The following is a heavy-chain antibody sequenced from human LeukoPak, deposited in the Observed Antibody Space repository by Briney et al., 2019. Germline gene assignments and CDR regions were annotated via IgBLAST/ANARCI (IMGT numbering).Heavy chain of an antibody. D-gene: IGHD3-9*01. CDR2: ISAYNGNT. CDR1: GYTFTSYG. J-gene: IGHJ5*02. V-gene: IGHV1-18*01. Sequence: ASVTVSCKASGYTFTSYGISWVRQAPGQGLEWMGWISAYNGNTNYAQKLQGRVTMTTDTSTSTAYMELRSLRSDDTAVYYGARSNIVTGYGGGSDLYNWFDPWGQGTLVTVSS. CDR3: ARSNIVTGYGGGSDLYNWFDP.